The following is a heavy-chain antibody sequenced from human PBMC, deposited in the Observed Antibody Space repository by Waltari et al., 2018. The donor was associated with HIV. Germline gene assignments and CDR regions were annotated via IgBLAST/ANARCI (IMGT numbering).Heavy chain of an antibody. Sequence: QVQLVQSGAEVKKPGASVKVSCKVSGYTLTELSMHWVRQAPGKGLGWMGGFDPEEGETIYEQKCQGGVTVTEDTSTDTAYMELSSLRAEDTAVYYCATASSLSSYRQFDYWGQGTLVTVSS. J-gene: IGHJ4*02. D-gene: IGHD5-18*01. CDR1: GYTLTELS. CDR2: FDPEEGET. V-gene: IGHV1-24*01. CDR3: ATASSLSSYRQFDY.